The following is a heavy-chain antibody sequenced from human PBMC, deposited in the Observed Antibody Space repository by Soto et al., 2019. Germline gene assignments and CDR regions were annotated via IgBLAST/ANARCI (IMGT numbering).Heavy chain of an antibody. V-gene: IGHV3-21*01. CDR3: ARERDCSSTSCYPDGPYGMGV. D-gene: IGHD2-2*01. CDR2: ISSSSSYI. J-gene: IGHJ6*02. CDR1: GFTFSSYS. Sequence: EVQLVESGGGLVKPGGSLRLSCAASGFTFSSYSMNWVRQAPGKGLEWVSSISSSSSYIYYADSVKGRFTISRDNGKNSLYLQMNSLRAEDTAVYYCARERDCSSTSCYPDGPYGMGVWGQGTTVTVSS.